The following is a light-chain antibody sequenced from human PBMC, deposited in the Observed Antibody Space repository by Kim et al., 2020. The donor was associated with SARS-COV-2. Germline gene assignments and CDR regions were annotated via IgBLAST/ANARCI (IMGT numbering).Light chain of an antibody. Sequence: ASVQTVAITCQGDSLRGYYASWFRQKSGQAPILVIYGDKNRPSGIPDRFSGSGSGNTASLTITGAQAEEEADYYCNSRDSSGNHVLFGGGTQLTVL. J-gene: IGLJ3*02. CDR1: SLRGYY. CDR2: GDK. V-gene: IGLV3-19*01. CDR3: NSRDSSGNHVL.